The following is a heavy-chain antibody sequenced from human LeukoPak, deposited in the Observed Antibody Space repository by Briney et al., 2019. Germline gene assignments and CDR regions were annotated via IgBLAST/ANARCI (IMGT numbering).Heavy chain of an antibody. Sequence: GGSLRLFCAASGFTFSSYSMNWVRQAPGKGLEWVSSISSSSSYIYYADSVKGRFTISRDNAKNSLYLQMNSLRAEDTAVCYCARGPGYSSGYGDYWGQGTLVTVSS. CDR2: ISSSSSYI. CDR1: GFTFSSYS. D-gene: IGHD3-22*01. V-gene: IGHV3-21*01. CDR3: ARGPGYSSGYGDY. J-gene: IGHJ4*02.